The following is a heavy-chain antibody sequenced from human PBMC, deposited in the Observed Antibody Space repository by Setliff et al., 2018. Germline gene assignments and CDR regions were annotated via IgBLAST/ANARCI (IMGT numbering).Heavy chain of an antibody. D-gene: IGHD3-10*01. V-gene: IGHV1-18*01. CDR1: GYTFSNYG. CDR2: VTVYNGNT. CDR3: VRVESMVRGKNILRHFDY. Sequence: ASVKVSCKASGYTFSNYGVTWVRQAPGQGLEWMGWVTVYNGNTKYAQNLQGRLTLTTDISTSIAYMELGSLTTDDTAVYYCVRVESMVRGKNILRHFDYWGQGIQVTVSS. J-gene: IGHJ4*02.